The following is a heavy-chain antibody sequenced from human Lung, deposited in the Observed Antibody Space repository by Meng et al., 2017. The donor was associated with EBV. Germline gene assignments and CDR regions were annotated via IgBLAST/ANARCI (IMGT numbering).Heavy chain of an antibody. J-gene: IGHJ4*02. V-gene: IGHV3-33*08. D-gene: IGHD1-14*01. CDR2: IWYDGSNK. Sequence: VVLGGSGGGVGQPGRSLRLSCAASGFTFSSYAMHWVRQAPGKGLEWVAVIWYDGSNKYYADSVKGRFTISRDNSKDTLYLQMNSLRVEDTGIYYCSRDLAGADDYWGQGTLVTVSS. CDR3: SRDLAGADDY. CDR1: GFTFSSYA.